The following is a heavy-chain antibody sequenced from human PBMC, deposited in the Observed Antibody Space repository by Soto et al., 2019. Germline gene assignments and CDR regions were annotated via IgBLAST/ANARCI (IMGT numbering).Heavy chain of an antibody. V-gene: IGHV1-69*01. Sequence: QVQLVQSGAEVRKPGSSVKVSCKISGGTFTNYVISWPRQAPGQGLEWMGGLIPIFGAANLAQKFQGRVTIAADESTITVNMELSSLTSEDTAVYYCARGRSSPNFDPWGSGTLVTVSS. CDR1: GGTFTNYV. D-gene: IGHD6-6*01. CDR3: ARGRSSPNFDP. CDR2: LIPIFGAA. J-gene: IGHJ5*02.